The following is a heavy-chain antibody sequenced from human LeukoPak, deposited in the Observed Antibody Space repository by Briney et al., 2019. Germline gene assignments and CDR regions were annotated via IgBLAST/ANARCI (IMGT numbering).Heavy chain of an antibody. V-gene: IGHV4-59*01. CDR1: GGSISSYY. D-gene: IGHD3-3*01. Sequence: SETLSLTCTVSGGSISSYYWSWIRQPPGKGLVWIGYISYSGSTNYNPSLKSRVTISVDTSKNQFSLKLSSVTAADTAVYYCASGPYYDFWSGYYTYYYYYMDVWGKGTTVTVSS. CDR2: ISYSGST. J-gene: IGHJ6*03. CDR3: ASGPYYDFWSGYYTYYYYYMDV.